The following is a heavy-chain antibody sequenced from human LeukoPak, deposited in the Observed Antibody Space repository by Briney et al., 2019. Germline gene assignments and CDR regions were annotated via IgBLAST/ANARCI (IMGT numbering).Heavy chain of an antibody. CDR1: GFTFSRHW. D-gene: IGHD2-15*01. CDR2: MKPDGSEK. Sequence: GGSLRLSCAASGFTFSRHWMNWVRQAPGKGLEWVANMKPDGSEKYYVDSVKGRFTISRDNAKNSLYLQMNSLRAEDTAVYYCARRRSAAVDYWGRGTLVTVSS. CDR3: ARRRSAAVDY. V-gene: IGHV3-7*01. J-gene: IGHJ4*02.